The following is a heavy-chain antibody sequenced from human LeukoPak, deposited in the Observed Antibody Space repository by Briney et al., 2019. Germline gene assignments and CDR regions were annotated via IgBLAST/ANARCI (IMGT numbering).Heavy chain of an antibody. CDR3: ARGDYYGSGSSYHDAFVI. Sequence: GGSLRLSCAASGFTFSSYWMSWVRQAPGKGLEWVANIKPDGSEKHYVDSVKGRLTIARDNAKNSLYLQMNSLRAEDTAVYYCARGDYYGSGSSYHDAFVIWGQGTMVTVSS. D-gene: IGHD3-10*01. CDR2: IKPDGSEK. J-gene: IGHJ3*02. V-gene: IGHV3-7*03. CDR1: GFTFSSYW.